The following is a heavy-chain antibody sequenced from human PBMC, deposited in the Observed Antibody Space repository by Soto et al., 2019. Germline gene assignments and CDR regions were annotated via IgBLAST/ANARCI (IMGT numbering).Heavy chain of an antibody. D-gene: IGHD1-1*01. CDR1: GGTFSSYT. J-gene: IGHJ4*02. CDR3: ARDCPQANLGY. V-gene: IGHV1-69*08. CDR2: IIPILGIA. Sequence: QVQLVQSGAEVKKPGSSVKVSCKACGGTFSSYTISWVRQAPGQGLEWMGRIIPILGIANYAQKFQGRVTIIADKSTSTAYMELSSLRSEDTAVYYCARDCPQANLGYWGQGTLVTVSS.